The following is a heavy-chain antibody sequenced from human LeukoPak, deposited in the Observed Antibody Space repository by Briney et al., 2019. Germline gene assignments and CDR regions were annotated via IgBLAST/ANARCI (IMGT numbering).Heavy chain of an antibody. J-gene: IGHJ3*02. D-gene: IGHD3-3*01. Sequence: GGSLRLSCAASGFTFDDYAMHWVRQAPGKGLEWVAVISYDGINKYYTDSVKGRFTISRDNSKNTLYLQMNSLRAEDTAVYYCAKRRGTYYDFWSGYGAFDIWGQGTMVTVSS. CDR2: ISYDGINK. CDR3: AKRRGTYYDFWSGYGAFDI. CDR1: GFTFDDYA. V-gene: IGHV3-30*18.